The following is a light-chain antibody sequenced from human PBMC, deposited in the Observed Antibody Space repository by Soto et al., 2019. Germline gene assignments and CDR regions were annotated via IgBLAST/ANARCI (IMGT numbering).Light chain of an antibody. Sequence: EIVMTQSPATLSVSPGERGTLSCRASQSVSSNFAWYQQKPGHTPRLLIYDASTRATGIPARFSGSGSGTEFTLTISSLQSEDFAIYFCQQYDNWPWSFGQGTKVEI. V-gene: IGKV3-15*01. CDR3: QQYDNWPWS. J-gene: IGKJ1*01. CDR1: QSVSSN. CDR2: DAS.